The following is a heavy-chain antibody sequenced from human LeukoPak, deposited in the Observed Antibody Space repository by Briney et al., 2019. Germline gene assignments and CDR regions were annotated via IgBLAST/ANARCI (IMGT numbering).Heavy chain of an antibody. Sequence: SETLSLTCTVPGGSISSYYWSWIRQPPGKGLEWIGYTYYSGSTNYNPSLRSRVTISVDTSKNQFSLKLSSVTAADTAVYYCARHLPPRGQYSFDYWGQGTLVTVSS. J-gene: IGHJ4*02. V-gene: IGHV4-59*08. CDR2: TYYSGST. CDR3: ARHLPPRGQYSFDY. CDR1: GGSISSYY. D-gene: IGHD3-10*01.